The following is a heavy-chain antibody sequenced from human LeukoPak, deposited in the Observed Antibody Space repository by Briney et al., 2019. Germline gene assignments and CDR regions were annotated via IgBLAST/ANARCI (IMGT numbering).Heavy chain of an antibody. V-gene: IGHV1-69*13. J-gene: IGHJ6*03. CDR3: ATTGGDIYYYYMDV. D-gene: IGHD3-16*01. CDR1: GYTFTSYD. Sequence: ASVKVSCKASGYTFTSYDINWVRQATGQGLEWMGGIIPVLSTANYAQKFQDRVTITADESTSTTYMELSSLKSEDTAVYYCATTGGDIYYYYMDVWGKGTTVTISS. CDR2: IIPVLSTA.